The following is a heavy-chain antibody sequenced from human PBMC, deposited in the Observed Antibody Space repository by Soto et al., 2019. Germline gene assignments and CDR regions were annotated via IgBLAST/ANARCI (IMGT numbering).Heavy chain of an antibody. D-gene: IGHD2-15*01. CDR1: GFTFSIYS. J-gene: IGHJ3*02. V-gene: IGHV3-48*01. CDR2: ISSSSSTK. CDR3: AREYCSGGTCYPDAFDI. Sequence: EVQLVESGGGLVQPGGSLRLSCAASGFTFSIYSMNWVRQAPGKGLVWVSYISSSSSTKYFADSVKDRFTISRDNAKHSLSLQMNSLRAEDTAVYYCAREYCSGGTCYPDAFDIWGRGTMVTVSS.